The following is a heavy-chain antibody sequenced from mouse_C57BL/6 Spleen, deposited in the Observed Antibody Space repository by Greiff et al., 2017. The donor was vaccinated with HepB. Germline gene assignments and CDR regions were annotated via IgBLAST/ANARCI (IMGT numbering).Heavy chain of an antibody. CDR3: ASGDSSGYPAWFAY. D-gene: IGHD3-2*02. CDR1: GYTFTSYW. CDR2: IHPNSGST. J-gene: IGHJ3*01. Sequence: VQLQQSGAELVKPGASVKLSCKASGYTFTSYWMHWVKQRPGQGLEWIGMIHPNSGSTNYNEKFKSKATLTVDKSSSTAYMQLSSLTSEDSAVYYCASGDSSGYPAWFAYWGQGSLVTVSA. V-gene: IGHV1-64*01.